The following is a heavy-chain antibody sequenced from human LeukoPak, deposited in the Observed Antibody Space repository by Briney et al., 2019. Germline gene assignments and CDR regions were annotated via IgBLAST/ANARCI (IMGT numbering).Heavy chain of an antibody. CDR1: GGSISSSSYY. J-gene: IGHJ6*03. V-gene: IGHV4-39*01. D-gene: IGHD6-13*01. CDR3: ARHRGHGRIAAAGRYYFYYYMDV. Sequence: SETLPLTCTVSGGSISSSSYYWGWIRRPPGKGLEWIGSISYSGSTYYNPSLKSRVTISVDTSKNQFSLKLSSVTAADTAVYYCARHRGHGRIAAAGRYYFYYYMDVWGKGTTVTISS. CDR2: ISYSGST.